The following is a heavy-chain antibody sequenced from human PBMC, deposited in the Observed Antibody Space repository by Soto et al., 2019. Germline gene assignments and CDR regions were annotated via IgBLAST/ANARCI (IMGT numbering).Heavy chain of an antibody. Sequence: EVQLVESGGGLVKPGGSLRLSCAASGFTFSNAWMNWVRQAPGKGLGWVGSIKSKTDCGTTDYAAPVKGIFTISRDDSKNTLYLQMNSLKTEDTAVYYCTTSLGFWSGYSNFWGQGTLVTVSS. D-gene: IGHD3-3*01. J-gene: IGHJ4*02. CDR2: IKSKTDCGTT. CDR3: TTSLGFWSGYSNF. CDR1: GFTFSNAW. V-gene: IGHV3-15*07.